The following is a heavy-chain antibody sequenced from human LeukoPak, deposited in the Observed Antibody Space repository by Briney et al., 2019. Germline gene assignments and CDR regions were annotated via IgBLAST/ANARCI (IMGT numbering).Heavy chain of an antibody. Sequence: PGGSLRLSCAASGFTFSSYSVNWVRQAPGKGLEWVSYISSSSSTIYYADSVKGRFTISRDNAKNSLYLQMNSLRDEDTAVYYCARGATAMDHHFDYWGQGTLVTVSS. D-gene: IGHD5-18*01. CDR3: ARGATAMDHHFDY. V-gene: IGHV3-48*02. J-gene: IGHJ4*02. CDR1: GFTFSSYS. CDR2: ISSSSSTI.